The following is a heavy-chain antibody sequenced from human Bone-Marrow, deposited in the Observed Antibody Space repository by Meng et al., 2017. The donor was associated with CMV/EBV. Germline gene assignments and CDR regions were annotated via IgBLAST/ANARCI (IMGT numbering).Heavy chain of an antibody. CDR1: GFTFSYYN. Sequence: GESLKISCTASGFTFSYYNMNWVRQAPGKGLECVSSISGSSGYIYYADSVKGRFTISRDNAKNSLYLQMNSLRPEDTAVYYCARDKGVPAALYYFDYWGQGTLVTVSS. J-gene: IGHJ4*02. D-gene: IGHD2-2*01. CDR3: ARDKGVPAALYYFDY. V-gene: IGHV3-21*01. CDR2: ISGSSGYI.